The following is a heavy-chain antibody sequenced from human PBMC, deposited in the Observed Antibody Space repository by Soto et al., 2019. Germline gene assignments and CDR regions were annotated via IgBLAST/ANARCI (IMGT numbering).Heavy chain of an antibody. CDR3: ARRYCSGGSCYSGAFDI. J-gene: IGHJ3*02. Sequence: SLRLSCAASGFTFSSYSMNWVRQAPGKGLEWVSSISSSSSYIYYADSVKGRFTISRDNAKNSLYLQMNSLRAEDTAVYYCARRYCSGGSCYSGAFDIWGQGTMVTVSS. V-gene: IGHV3-21*01. CDR1: GFTFSSYS. D-gene: IGHD2-15*01. CDR2: ISSSSSYI.